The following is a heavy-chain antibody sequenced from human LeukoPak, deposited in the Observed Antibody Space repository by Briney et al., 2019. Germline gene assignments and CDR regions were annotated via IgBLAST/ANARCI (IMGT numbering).Heavy chain of an antibody. Sequence: GASVKVSCKASAYTFTNYYMHWVRQAPGQGLEWMGIINPSGGTTSYAQKFQGRVIMTRDTSASTAYMELSSLRSEDTAVYYCARDYIAARLGWNGVYDYWGQGTLVTVSS. J-gene: IGHJ4*02. CDR2: INPSGGTT. CDR3: ARDYIAARLGWNGVYDY. D-gene: IGHD6-6*01. V-gene: IGHV1-46*01. CDR1: AYTFTNYY.